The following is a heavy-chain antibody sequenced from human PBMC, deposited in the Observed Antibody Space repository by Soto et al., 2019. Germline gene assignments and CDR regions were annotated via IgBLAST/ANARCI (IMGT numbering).Heavy chain of an antibody. CDR2: ISYDGSNK. V-gene: IGHV3-30-3*01. D-gene: IGHD4-4*01. CDR3: ARGTVTTLRYYGMDV. Sequence: QVQLVESGGGVVQPGRSLRLSCAASGFTFSSYAMHWVRQAPGKGLGWVAVISYDGSNKYYADSVKGRFTISRDNSKNTLYLQMNSLRAEDTAVYYCARGTVTTLRYYGMDVW. CDR1: GFTFSSYA. J-gene: IGHJ6*01.